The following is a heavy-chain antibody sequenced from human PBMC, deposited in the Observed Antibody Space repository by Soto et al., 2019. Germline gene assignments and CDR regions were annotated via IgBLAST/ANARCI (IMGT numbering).Heavy chain of an antibody. J-gene: IGHJ4*02. D-gene: IGHD6-19*01. CDR1: GFTFTNAW. V-gene: IGHV3-15*01. CDR2: IRSKSDGETI. CDR3: STDQFAVAGTPYYLDN. Sequence: GGSLRLSCAASGFTFTNAWLSWVRQAPGKGREWVGRIRSKSDGETIDYAASVRGRFIISRDDSKSTLYLQMSGLKTEDAAVYYGSTDQFAVAGTPYYLDNWGQGALVTVSS.